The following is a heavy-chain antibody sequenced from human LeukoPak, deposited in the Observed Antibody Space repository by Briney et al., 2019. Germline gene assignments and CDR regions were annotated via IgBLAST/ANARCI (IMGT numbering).Heavy chain of an antibody. V-gene: IGHV4-59*01. CDR2: IYYSGST. CDR1: GGSICSYY. J-gene: IGHJ6*02. Sequence: SETLSLTCTVSGGSICSYYWSWIRQPPGKGLEWIGYIYYSGSTNYNPSLKSRVTISVDTSKNQFSLKLSSVTAADTAVYYCARGRDSSGYFNYYYYGMDVWGQGTTVTVSS. CDR3: ARGRDSSGYFNYYYYGMDV. D-gene: IGHD3-22*01.